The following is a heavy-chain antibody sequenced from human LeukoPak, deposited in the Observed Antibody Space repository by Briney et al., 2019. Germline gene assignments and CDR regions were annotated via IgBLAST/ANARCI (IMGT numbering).Heavy chain of an antibody. V-gene: IGHV3-30-3*01. CDR2: ISYDGSNK. Sequence: GGSLRLSCAASGFTFSSYAMHWVRQAPGKGLEWVAVISYDGSNKYYADSVKGRFTISGDNSKNTLYLQMNSLRAEDTAVYYCARDSTSSTSPTAPLDYWGQGTLVTVSS. J-gene: IGHJ4*02. CDR1: GFTFSSYA. D-gene: IGHD2-2*01. CDR3: ARDSTSSTSPTAPLDY.